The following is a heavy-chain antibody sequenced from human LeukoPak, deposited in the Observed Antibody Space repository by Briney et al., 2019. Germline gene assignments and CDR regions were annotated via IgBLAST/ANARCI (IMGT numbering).Heavy chain of an antibody. V-gene: IGHV4-30-4*01. Sequence: SQTLSLTCAASGGSISSGDYYWNWIRQPPGKGLEWIGYIYYSGDTYYNASLKSRVTISVDTSKNQFSLKLSSVTAADTAVYYRAREVIGSGWFDPWGQGTLVTASS. D-gene: IGHD3-22*01. CDR3: AREVIGSGWFDP. CDR1: GGSISSGDYY. CDR2: IYYSGDT. J-gene: IGHJ5*02.